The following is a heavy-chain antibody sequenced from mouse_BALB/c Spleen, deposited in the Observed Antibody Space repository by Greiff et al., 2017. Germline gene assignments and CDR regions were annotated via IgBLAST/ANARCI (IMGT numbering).Heavy chain of an antibody. CDR3: ARRDYESAWFAY. V-gene: IGHV3-2*02. J-gene: IGHJ3*01. Sequence: EVKLQESGPGLVKPSQSLSLTCTVTGYSITSDYAWTWIRQFPGNKLEWMGYISYSGSTSYNPSLKSRISITRDTSKNQFFLQLNSVTTEDTATYYCARRDYESAWFAYWGQGTLVTVSA. CDR1: GYSITSDYA. D-gene: IGHD2-4*01. CDR2: ISYSGST.